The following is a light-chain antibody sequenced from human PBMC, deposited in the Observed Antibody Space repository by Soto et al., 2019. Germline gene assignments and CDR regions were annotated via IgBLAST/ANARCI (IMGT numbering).Light chain of an antibody. V-gene: IGKV3-15*01. CDR1: QSVSSN. Sequence: ETVMTQSPATLSVSPCERASLSFRASQSVSSNLAWYQQKPGRAPRILIFGASSRAAGVPDRFSGSGSGTEFTLTISSVQPEDVAIYYCQQYTNWPITFGQGTRLEI. CDR2: GAS. J-gene: IGKJ5*01. CDR3: QQYTNWPIT.